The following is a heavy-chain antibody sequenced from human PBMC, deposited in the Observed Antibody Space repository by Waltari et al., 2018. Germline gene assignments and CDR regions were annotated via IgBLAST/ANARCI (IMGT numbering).Heavy chain of an antibody. J-gene: IGHJ4*02. CDR3: ARAKAATGGYYFDY. Sequence: QVQLVQSGAEVKKPGASVKVSCKTSGYTFTTYYMYWVRQAPGQGLEWMGIINPSGGSTNYARKFQGRVTMTRDTSTSTVYMELNSLRSEDTAVYYCARAKAATGGYYFDYWGQGTLVAVSS. CDR1: GYTFTTYY. V-gene: IGHV1-46*01. D-gene: IGHD6-13*01. CDR2: INPSGGST.